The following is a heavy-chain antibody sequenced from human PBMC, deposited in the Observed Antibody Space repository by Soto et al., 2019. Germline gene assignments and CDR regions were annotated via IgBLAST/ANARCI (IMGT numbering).Heavy chain of an antibody. CDR3: ARYYYDSSGYDGMDV. D-gene: IGHD3-22*01. CDR1: GFKISSSS. J-gene: IGHJ6*02. CDR2: ISDSGSNT. V-gene: IGHV3-48*02. Sequence: EVQVVESGGGLVQPGGSLRLSCEAFGFKISSSSLNWVRQAPGRGLEWVAYISDSGSNTLYADSVKGRFTVSRDTAKNSLYLQMRGLRDEDRAVDYCARYYYDSSGYDGMDVWGQGTTVTVSS.